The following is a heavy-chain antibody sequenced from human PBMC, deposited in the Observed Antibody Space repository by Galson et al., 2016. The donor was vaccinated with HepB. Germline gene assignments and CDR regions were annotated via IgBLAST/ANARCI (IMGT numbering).Heavy chain of an antibody. J-gene: IGHJ4*02. CDR1: GFAFSSHW. Sequence: SLRLSCAASGFAFSSHWMHWVRQDLGKGLVWVSRINSDGTISNYADSVKGRFTISRDNAKNTLYLQMRSLRVEDTAIYYCTRKLLVAATADFWGLGTLVTVSS. V-gene: IGHV3-74*01. CDR2: INSDGTIS. D-gene: IGHD5-12*01. CDR3: TRKLLVAATADF.